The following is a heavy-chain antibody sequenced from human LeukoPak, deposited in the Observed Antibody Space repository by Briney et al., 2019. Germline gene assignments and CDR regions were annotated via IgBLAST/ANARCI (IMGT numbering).Heavy chain of an antibody. CDR3: ARGYTATGNWYFDV. CDR1: GYTFTSYY. Sequence: ASVKVSCKASGYTFTSYYMHWVRQAPGQGLEWMGWISAYNGNTNYAQNLQGRVTMTTDTSTRTAYMELRSLRSDDTALYYCARGYTATGNWYFDVWGRGTLVSVSS. D-gene: IGHD4-17*01. CDR2: ISAYNGNT. J-gene: IGHJ2*01. V-gene: IGHV1-18*04.